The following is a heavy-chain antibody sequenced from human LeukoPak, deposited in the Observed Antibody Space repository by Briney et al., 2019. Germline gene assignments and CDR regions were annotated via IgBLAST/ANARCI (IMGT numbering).Heavy chain of an antibody. CDR2: ISGSGGST. V-gene: IGHV3-23*01. D-gene: IGHD6-13*01. J-gene: IGHJ4*02. CDR1: GFTFSSYA. CDR3: AKDIRVGSIAAAGMNY. Sequence: GGSLRLSCAASGFTFSSYAMSWVRQAPGQGLEWVSAISGSGGSTYYADSVKGRFTISRDSSKNTLYLQMNSLRAEDTAVYYCAKDIRVGSIAAAGMNYWGQGTLVTVSS.